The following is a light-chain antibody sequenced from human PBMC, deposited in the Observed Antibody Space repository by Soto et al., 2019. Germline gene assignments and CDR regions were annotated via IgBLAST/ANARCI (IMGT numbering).Light chain of an antibody. CDR2: DVN. CDR1: SSDVGRYNY. J-gene: IGLJ1*01. Sequence: QSVLAQPASVSGSRGQSITISCTGTSSDVGRYNYVSWFQQHPGKVPKPIIYDVNNWPSGVSDRFSGSKSGNTASLTISGLQPQDEADYYCSSFTTSSTFVFGTGTKVTVL. CDR3: SSFTTSSTFV. V-gene: IGLV2-14*03.